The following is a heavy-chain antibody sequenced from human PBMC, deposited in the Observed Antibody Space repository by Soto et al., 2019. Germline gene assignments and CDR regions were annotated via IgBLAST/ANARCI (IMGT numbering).Heavy chain of an antibody. Sequence: EVQLVESGGGSVQPGESLKLSCSTSGFTFSASHMHWVRQAPGKGLELVGHMRSKADNYETAYGASVRGRFTVSRDDSKNTAYLQMDSLKAEDTAVYYCARQTVSCHDFWGQGTLVTVSS. CDR2: MRSKADNYET. J-gene: IGHJ4*02. D-gene: IGHD2-2*01. CDR1: GFTFSASH. V-gene: IGHV3-73*01. CDR3: ARQTVSCHDF.